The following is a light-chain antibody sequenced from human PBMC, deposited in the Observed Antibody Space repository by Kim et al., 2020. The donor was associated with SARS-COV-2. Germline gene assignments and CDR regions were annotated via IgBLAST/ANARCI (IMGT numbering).Light chain of an antibody. CDR3: QSYDSSKDCV. Sequence: KTVTISCPRSSGSIASSYVHWYQQRPGSAPFTVIYDDNERPSGVPDRFSGSIDSSSNTATLTISGLRTEDEADYYCQSYDSSKDCVFGGGTQLTVL. J-gene: IGLJ3*02. CDR1: SGSIASSY. CDR2: DDN. V-gene: IGLV6-57*03.